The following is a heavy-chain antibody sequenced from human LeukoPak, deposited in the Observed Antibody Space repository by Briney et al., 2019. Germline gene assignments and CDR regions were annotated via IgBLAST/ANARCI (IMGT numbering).Heavy chain of an antibody. CDR2: ISSSGSTM. CDR3: ARADYDYVWGSYRQYYFDY. CDR1: GFTFSRYS. J-gene: IGHJ4*02. D-gene: IGHD3-16*02. V-gene: IGHV3-48*04. Sequence: GGSLRLSCAASGFTFSRYSMNWVRQAPGKGLEWVSYISSSGSTMYYADSVKGRFTISRDNAKNSLYLQMNSLRAEDTAVYYCARADYDYVWGSYRQYYFDYWGQGTLVTVSS.